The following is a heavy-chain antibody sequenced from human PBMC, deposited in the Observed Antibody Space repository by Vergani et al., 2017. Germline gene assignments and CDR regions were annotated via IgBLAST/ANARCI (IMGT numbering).Heavy chain of an antibody. CDR1: GGSITSSSYY. V-gene: IGHV4-39*01. D-gene: IGHD3-9*01. Sequence: QLHLQESGPGLVKPSETLSLTCTVSGGSITSSSYYWGWIRQPPGKGLEWIGNSYHSGGAYYNPSLKGRVTISVDTSKNQFSLEVTSVTAADTAIYFCARTESFILRYFHWALWVQGTLVTVSS. J-gene: IGHJ4*02. CDR2: SYHSGGA. CDR3: ARTESFILRYFHWAL.